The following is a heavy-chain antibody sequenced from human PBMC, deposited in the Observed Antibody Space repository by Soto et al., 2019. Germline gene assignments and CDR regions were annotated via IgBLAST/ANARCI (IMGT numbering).Heavy chain of an antibody. D-gene: IGHD2-15*01. J-gene: IGHJ4*02. CDR1: GYTFTSYA. Sequence: QVQLVQSGAEVKKPGASVKVACKASGYTFTSYAIHWVRQAPGQRLEWMGWVNAANGDTKYSQKFRGRVNITRDASSTTAYMELSSLRSEDTAVYYCAREGRRTYFDHWGQGTLVTVSS. CDR2: VNAANGDT. V-gene: IGHV1-3*01. CDR3: AREGRRTYFDH.